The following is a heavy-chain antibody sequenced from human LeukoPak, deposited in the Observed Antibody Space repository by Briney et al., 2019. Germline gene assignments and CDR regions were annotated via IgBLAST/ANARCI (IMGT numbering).Heavy chain of an antibody. CDR3: ARDRGYSLDC. CDR2: INGDGSTT. Sequence: GGSLRLSCAASGFSFSRYWMQWVRQVPGKGLVWVSQINGDGSTTNYADSVKGRFTISRDNAKNTLYLQMNSLRAEDTAVYYCARDRGYSLDCWGQGTLVTVSS. J-gene: IGHJ4*02. V-gene: IGHV3-74*01. D-gene: IGHD5-18*01. CDR1: GFSFSRYW.